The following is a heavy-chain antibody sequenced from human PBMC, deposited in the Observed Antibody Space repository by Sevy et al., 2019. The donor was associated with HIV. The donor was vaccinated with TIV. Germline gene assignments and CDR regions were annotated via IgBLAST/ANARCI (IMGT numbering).Heavy chain of an antibody. CDR2: ISSSSGPI. CDR1: GFSFSIYS. J-gene: IGHJ6*02. D-gene: IGHD3-3*01. V-gene: IGHV3-48*01. CDR3: ASYYDFWSMVV. Sequence: GGSLRLSCAASGFSFSIYSMNWVRQAPGKGLEWVSYISSSSGPIYYADSVKGRFTISRDNAKNSLYLQMNSLRAEDTAVYYCASYYDFWSMVVWGQGTPVTVSS.